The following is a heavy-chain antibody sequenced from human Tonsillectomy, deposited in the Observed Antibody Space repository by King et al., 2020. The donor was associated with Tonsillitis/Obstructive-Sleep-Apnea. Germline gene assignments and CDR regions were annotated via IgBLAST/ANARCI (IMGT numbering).Heavy chain of an antibody. Sequence: VQLVESGGGLVKPGGSLRLSCAASGFTFSSYSMNWVRQAPGKGLEWVSSISSSSSYIYYADSVKGRFTFSRDNAKNPLYLQMNSLRAEETAGYYCARAEYYDFWSGYYRGGDYYYYMDVWGKGTTVTVSS. D-gene: IGHD3-3*01. J-gene: IGHJ6*03. CDR3: ARAEYYDFWSGYYRGGDYYYYMDV. CDR1: GFTFSSYS. V-gene: IGHV3-21*01. CDR2: ISSSSSYI.